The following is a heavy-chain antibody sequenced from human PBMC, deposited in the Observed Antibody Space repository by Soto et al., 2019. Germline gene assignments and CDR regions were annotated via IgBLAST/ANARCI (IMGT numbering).Heavy chain of an antibody. V-gene: IGHV3-23*01. J-gene: IGHJ4*02. CDR3: VKNQGSAWYFDY. Sequence: GGSLRLSCAASGFTFSSYWMHWVRQAPGKGLEWVSSISHTGGTTYYADSVKGRFTISRDNSKNTLYLQMNSQRAEDTAVYFCVKNQGSAWYFDYWGQGTLVTVSS. D-gene: IGHD6-19*01. CDR2: ISHTGGTT. CDR1: GFTFSSYW.